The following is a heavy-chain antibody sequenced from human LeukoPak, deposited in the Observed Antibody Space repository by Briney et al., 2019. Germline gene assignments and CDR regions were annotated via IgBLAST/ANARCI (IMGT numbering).Heavy chain of an antibody. CDR3: ARGGYCGGDCFFYY. V-gene: IGHV4-34*01. J-gene: IGHJ4*02. CDR1: GGSFSGYY. D-gene: IGHD2-21*02. CDR2: INHSGST. Sequence: SETLSLTCAVYGGSFSGYYWSWIRQPPGKGLEWIGEINHSGSTNYNPSLQSRVTISVDTSKNQFSLKLTSVTAADTAVYYCARGGYCGGDCFFYYWGQGTLVTVSS.